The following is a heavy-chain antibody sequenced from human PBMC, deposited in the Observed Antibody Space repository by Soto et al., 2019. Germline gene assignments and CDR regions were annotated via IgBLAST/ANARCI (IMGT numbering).Heavy chain of an antibody. V-gene: IGHV1-18*01. J-gene: IGHJ5*02. CDR1: GYTFTSYS. CDR2: ISAYSGNT. D-gene: IGHD6-13*01. CDR3: ARAPRSSWYGA. Sequence: QVQLVQSGAEVKKPGASVKVSCKASGYTFTSYSISWVRPAPGQGLEWMGWISAYSGNTNYAQKLQGRVTMTTDTATSTAYMELRSRRSDDAAVYYCARAPRSSWYGAWGEGSLVAVAS.